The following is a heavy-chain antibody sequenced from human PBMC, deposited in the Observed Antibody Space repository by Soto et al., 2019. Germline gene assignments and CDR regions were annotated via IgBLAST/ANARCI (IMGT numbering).Heavy chain of an antibody. CDR2: ISGSGGST. CDR1: GFTFSSYA. D-gene: IGHD6-13*01. J-gene: IGHJ6*02. Sequence: GGSLRLSCAASGFTFSSYAMSWVRQAPGKGLEWVSAISGSGGSTYYADSVKGRFTISRDNSKNTLYLQMNSLRAEDTAVYYCAKDLPRYSSSWTHYYYYGMDVWGQGTTVTVSS. CDR3: AKDLPRYSSSWTHYYYYGMDV. V-gene: IGHV3-23*01.